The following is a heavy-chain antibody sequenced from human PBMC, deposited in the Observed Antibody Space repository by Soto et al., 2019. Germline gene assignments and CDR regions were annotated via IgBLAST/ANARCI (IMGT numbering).Heavy chain of an antibody. CDR3: AREMVRGVGSDY. CDR1: GGSFSGYY. Sequence: SETLSLTCAVYGGSFSGYYWNWIRQPPGKGLEWIGEINHSGSTNYNPSLKSRVTISVDTSKNQFSLKLSSVTAADTAVYFCAREMVRGVGSDYWGQGTLVTVS. J-gene: IGHJ4*02. V-gene: IGHV4-34*01. D-gene: IGHD3-10*01. CDR2: INHSGST.